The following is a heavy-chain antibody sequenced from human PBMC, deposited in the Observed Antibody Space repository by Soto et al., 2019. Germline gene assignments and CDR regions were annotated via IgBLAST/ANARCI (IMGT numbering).Heavy chain of an antibody. CDR3: ARGDYYDTSGPFSDAFDI. D-gene: IGHD3-22*01. V-gene: IGHV3-33*01. CDR2: IWSDRSKK. CDR1: GFTFNNYG. Sequence: GGSLRLSCVASGFTFNNYGMNWVRQAPGKGLEWVADIWSDRSKKYYADSVKGRFTISRDNSKNTMYLQMNSLRAEDTAVYYCARGDYYDTSGPFSDAFDIWGQGTMVTVSS. J-gene: IGHJ3*02.